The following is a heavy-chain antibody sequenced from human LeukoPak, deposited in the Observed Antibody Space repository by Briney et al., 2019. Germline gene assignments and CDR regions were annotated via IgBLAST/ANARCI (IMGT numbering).Heavy chain of an antibody. D-gene: IGHD2-2*01. V-gene: IGHV3-64*02. CDR2: ISTNGDTT. CDR3: VKGRGVSSYDAMDV. CDR1: GFNFTSHL. Sequence: GGSLRLSCAASGFNFTSHLMHWVRQAPGKGLEYVSTISTNGDTTYYADSVKGRFTISRDNSKNTLYLQMGSLRAEDMAVYYFVKGRGVSSYDAMDVWGRGTTVTVSS. J-gene: IGHJ6*02.